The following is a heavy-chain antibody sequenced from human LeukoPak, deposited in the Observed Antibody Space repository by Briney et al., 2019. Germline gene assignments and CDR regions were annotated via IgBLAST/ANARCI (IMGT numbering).Heavy chain of an antibody. CDR2: ISSSSSYI. J-gene: IGHJ3*02. D-gene: IGHD3-22*01. CDR1: GFTFSSYS. V-gene: IGHV3-21*01. Sequence: PGGSLRLSCAASGFTFSSYSMNWVRQAPGKGLEWVSSISSSSSYIYYADSVKGRFTISRDNAKNSLYLQMNSLRAEDTAVYYCARDRSDSSGYGVPLDAFDIWGQGTMVTVSS. CDR3: ARDRSDSSGYGVPLDAFDI.